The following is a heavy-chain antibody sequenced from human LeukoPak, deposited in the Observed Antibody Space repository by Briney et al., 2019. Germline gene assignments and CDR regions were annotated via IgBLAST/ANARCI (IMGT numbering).Heavy chain of an antibody. CDR2: IKKDGSEK. CDR1: GFTFSSYW. V-gene: IGHV3-7*01. J-gene: IGHJ6*04. D-gene: IGHD3-10*02. CDR3: AELGITMIGGV. Sequence: GGSLRLSCAASGFTFSSYWMSWVRQAPGKGLEWVANIKKDGSEKYYVDSVKGRFTISRDNAKTSLYLQMNSLRAEDTAVYYCAELGITMIGGVGGKGTSVTISS.